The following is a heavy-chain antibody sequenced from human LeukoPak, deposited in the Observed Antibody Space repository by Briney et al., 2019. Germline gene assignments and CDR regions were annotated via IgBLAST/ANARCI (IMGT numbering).Heavy chain of an antibody. V-gene: IGHV3-30*02. CDR1: GFTFSSYG. CDR2: IRYDGSNK. D-gene: IGHD3-9*01. J-gene: IGHJ4*02. CDR3: AKGYYFDILSGYSSLDS. Sequence: GGSLRLSCAASGFTFSSYGMHWARQAPGKGLEWVAFIRYDGSNKYYADSVKGRFTISRDNSKNTLYLQMNSLRAEDTAVYYCAKGYYFDILSGYSSLDSWGQGTLVTVSS.